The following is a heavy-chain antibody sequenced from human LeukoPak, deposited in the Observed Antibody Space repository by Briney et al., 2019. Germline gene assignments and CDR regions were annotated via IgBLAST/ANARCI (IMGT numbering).Heavy chain of an antibody. CDR1: GYSISSGYY. CDR3: ARAGYGDPDFDY. J-gene: IGHJ4*02. CDR2: IYHSGNT. D-gene: IGHD4-17*01. V-gene: IGHV4-38-2*02. Sequence: KPSETLSLTCTVSGYSISSGYYWGWIRQPPGKGLEWIGSIYHSGNTYYNPSLKSRVTISVDTSKNQFSLKLNSVTAADTAVYYCARAGYGDPDFDYWGQGTLVTVSS.